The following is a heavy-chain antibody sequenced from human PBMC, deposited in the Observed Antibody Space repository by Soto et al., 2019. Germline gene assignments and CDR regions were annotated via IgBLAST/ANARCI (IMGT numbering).Heavy chain of an antibody. D-gene: IGHD3-22*01. J-gene: IGHJ5*02. CDR1: GYIFARYA. Sequence: ASVKVSCKAYGYIFARYAIHWVRQAPGHTFEWMGSINAGNGHTKYSQKFQGRLTIATDTYATTAYMELSSLKSEDTAVYYCARWRGYDSSTCYVWLDPWGQGTLVTVSA. V-gene: IGHV1-3*01. CDR3: ARWRGYDSSTCYVWLDP. CDR2: INAGNGHT.